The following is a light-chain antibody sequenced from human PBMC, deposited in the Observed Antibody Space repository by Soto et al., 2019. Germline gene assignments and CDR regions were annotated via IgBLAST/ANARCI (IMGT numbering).Light chain of an antibody. J-gene: IGLJ1*01. Sequence: QSVLTQPASVSGSPGQSITISCTGTSSDVGGYNYVSWYQQHPGKAPKLTIYDVTNRPSGVSNRFSGSKSGYTASLTISGLQAEDEADYYCSSYTSSSTYVFGTGTKVTV. CDR2: DVT. CDR1: SSDVGGYNY. V-gene: IGLV2-14*03. CDR3: SSYTSSSTYV.